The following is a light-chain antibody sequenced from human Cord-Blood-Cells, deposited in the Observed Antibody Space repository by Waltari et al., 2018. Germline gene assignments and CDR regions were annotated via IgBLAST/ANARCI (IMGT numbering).Light chain of an antibody. V-gene: IGLV1-40*01. CDR1: SSNSGAGHD. J-gene: IGLJ2*01. CDR3: QSYDSSLSGVV. Sequence: QSVLTQPPSVSGAPGQRVPISCTGSSSNSGAGHDVHWYQQLPGTAPKLLIYGNSNRPSGVPDRFSGSKSGTSASLAITGLQAEDEADYYCQSYDSSLSGVVFGGGTKLTVL. CDR2: GNS.